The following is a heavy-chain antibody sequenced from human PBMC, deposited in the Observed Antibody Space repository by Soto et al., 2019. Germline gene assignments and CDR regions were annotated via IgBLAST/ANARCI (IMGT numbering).Heavy chain of an antibody. CDR2: ILPIFGTA. CDR1: GGTFSSYA. Sequence: QVQLVQSGAEVKKPGSSVKVSCKASGGTFSSYAISWVRQAPGQGLEWMGGILPIFGTANYAQKFQGRVTITADKSTSKAYIELSSLRSEDTAVYYGARDHVGGYSYGYDYYYGMDVWGQGTTVTVSS. D-gene: IGHD5-18*01. V-gene: IGHV1-69*06. CDR3: ARDHVGGYSYGYDYYYGMDV. J-gene: IGHJ6*02.